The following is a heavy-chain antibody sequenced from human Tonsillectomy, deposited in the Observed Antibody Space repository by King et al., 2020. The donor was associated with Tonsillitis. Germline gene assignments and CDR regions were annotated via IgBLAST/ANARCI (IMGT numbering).Heavy chain of an antibody. J-gene: IGHJ4*02. Sequence: VQLVESGGGLVKPGGSLRLSCAASGFTFSNAWMNWVRQAPGKVLEWGGRIKSKTDGGRTDYAAPVKVRFTISRDDSKNTLYLQMNSLKTEDTSVYYCTTYAMTTVTTKGYYFDYWGQGTLVTVSS. V-gene: IGHV3-15*07. CDR2: IKSKTDGGRT. CDR3: TTYAMTTVTTKGYYFDY. D-gene: IGHD4-17*01. CDR1: GFTFSNAW.